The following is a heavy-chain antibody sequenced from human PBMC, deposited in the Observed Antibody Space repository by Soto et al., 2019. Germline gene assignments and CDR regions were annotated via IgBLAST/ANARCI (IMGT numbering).Heavy chain of an antibody. CDR1: GFRFSSYS. Sequence: GGSLRLSCRTSGFRFSSYSMHWVRQAPGKGLEWVSYISSSSSTIYYADSVKGRFTISRDNSKNTLYLQMNSLRAEDTAVYYFGKVDYSGSYFDCCGQRSLVPV. CDR2: ISSSSSTI. V-gene: IGHV3-48*01. J-gene: IGHJ4*02. CDR3: GKVDYSGSYFDC. D-gene: IGHD4-4*01.